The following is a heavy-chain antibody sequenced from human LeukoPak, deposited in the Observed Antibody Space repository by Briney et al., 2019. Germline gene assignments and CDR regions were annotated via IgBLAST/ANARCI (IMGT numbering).Heavy chain of an antibody. Sequence: SETLSLTCTVSGGSISSYYWSWIRQPPGKGLEWIGYIYYSGSTIYNPSLKSRVTISVDTSKNQFSLRLSSVTAADTAVYYCARGIYCSSTSCYYYFGYWGQGTLVTVSS. V-gene: IGHV4-59*01. CDR2: IYYSGST. J-gene: IGHJ4*02. CDR1: GGSISSYY. CDR3: ARGIYCSSTSCYYYFGY. D-gene: IGHD2-2*01.